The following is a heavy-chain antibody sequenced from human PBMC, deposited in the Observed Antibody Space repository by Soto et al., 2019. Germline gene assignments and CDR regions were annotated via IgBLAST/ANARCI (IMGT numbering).Heavy chain of an antibody. CDR2: ISDSGTTI. D-gene: IGHD2-8*02. V-gene: IGHV3-48*03. CDR3: VKEYCTGGACFDAFDL. CDR1: GFIFSNYE. J-gene: IGHJ3*01. Sequence: GGSLRLSCAASGFIFSNYEVDWVRQFPGKGLEWISYISDSGTTIYYAASVKGRFTISRDDARNSLYLQMNNLRDEDTAVYFCVKEYCTGGACFDAFDLWGQGTLVTVSS.